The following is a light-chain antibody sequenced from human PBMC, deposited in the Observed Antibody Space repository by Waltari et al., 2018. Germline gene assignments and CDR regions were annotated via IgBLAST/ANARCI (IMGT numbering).Light chain of an antibody. CDR1: SSDVGFYNL. CDR3: CSYVGRNIWV. Sequence: QSALTQPASVSGSPGQSITISCTGTSSDVGFYNLVSWYQQHPDKAPKLLVYEVIERPSGVSNRFFGSKSGNTASLTISGRQAEDEADYYCCSYVGRNIWVFGGGTKVTVL. J-gene: IGLJ3*02. CDR2: EVI. V-gene: IGLV2-23*02.